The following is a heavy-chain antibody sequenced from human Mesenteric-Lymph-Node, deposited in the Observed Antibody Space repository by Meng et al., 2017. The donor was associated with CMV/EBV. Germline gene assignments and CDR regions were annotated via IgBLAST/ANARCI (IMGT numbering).Heavy chain of an antibody. J-gene: IGHJ5*02. CDR1: GFTFSDYY. V-gene: IGHV3-69-1*02. D-gene: IGHD6-19*01. Sequence: GGSLRLSCAASGFTFSDYYMNWVRQAPGKGLEWVSSISSSSTIFYPDSVKGRFTISRDNAKNSLYLQMNTLRVEDTAVYYCARAQYSSGWYYPAWGQGTLVTVSS. CDR2: ISSSSTI. CDR3: ARAQYSSGWYYPA.